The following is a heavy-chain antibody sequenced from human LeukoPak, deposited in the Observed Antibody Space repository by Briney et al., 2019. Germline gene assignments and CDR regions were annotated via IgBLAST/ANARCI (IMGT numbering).Heavy chain of an antibody. D-gene: IGHD3-22*01. CDR2: INPNSGGT. Sequence: ASVKVSCKASGYTFTGYYMHWVRQAPGQGLEWMGWINPNSGGTNYAQKFQGRVTMTRDTSISTAHMELSRLRSDDTAVYYCARAASITMIVVALYGMDVWGQGTTVTVSS. V-gene: IGHV1-2*02. CDR1: GYTFTGYY. J-gene: IGHJ6*02. CDR3: ARAASITMIVVALYGMDV.